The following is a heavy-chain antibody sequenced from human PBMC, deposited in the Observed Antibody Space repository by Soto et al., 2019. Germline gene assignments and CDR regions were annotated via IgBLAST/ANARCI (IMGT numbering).Heavy chain of an antibody. Sequence: QITLKESGPALVKPTQTLTLTCTFSGFSLSTSGVGVGWIRQPPGEALEWLALIYWDDYKHFSPSLESRLTITKDTSKNQVVLTMTNMGPVDTATYYCVHKGGGDRILDYWGQGTLVTVSS. D-gene: IGHD3-16*01. CDR2: IYWDDYK. V-gene: IGHV2-5*02. CDR3: VHKGGGDRILDY. CDR1: GFSLSTSGVG. J-gene: IGHJ4*02.